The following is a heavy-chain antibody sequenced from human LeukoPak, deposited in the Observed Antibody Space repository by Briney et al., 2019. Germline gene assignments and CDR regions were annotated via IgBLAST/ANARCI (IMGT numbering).Heavy chain of an antibody. D-gene: IGHD3-10*01. CDR1: GYTFTGYY. J-gene: IGHJ4*02. CDR3: ARAWFGELLPAY. Sequence: ASVKVSCKASGYTFTGYYMHWVRQAPGQGLEWMGIINPSGGSTSYAQKFQGRVTMTRDTSTSTVYMELSSLRSEDTAVYYCARAWFGELLPAYWGQGTLVTVSS. V-gene: IGHV1-46*01. CDR2: INPSGGST.